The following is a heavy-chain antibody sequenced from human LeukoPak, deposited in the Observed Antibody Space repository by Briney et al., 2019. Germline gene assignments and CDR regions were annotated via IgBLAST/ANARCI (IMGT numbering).Heavy chain of an antibody. J-gene: IGHJ3*02. CDR1: GFSFSDSY. CDR2: ISGSGSVR. Sequence: PGGSLRLSCAASGFSFSDSYMTWIRQIPGKGLEFVSYISGSGSVRVYTDSVKGRFTISRDNAKNLVYLEMNSLRTEDTAIYYCAKDFSNPYNWNDVEAPSTIDIWGQGTMVTVSS. D-gene: IGHD1-20*01. CDR3: AKDFSNPYNWNDVEAPSTIDI. V-gene: IGHV3-11*01.